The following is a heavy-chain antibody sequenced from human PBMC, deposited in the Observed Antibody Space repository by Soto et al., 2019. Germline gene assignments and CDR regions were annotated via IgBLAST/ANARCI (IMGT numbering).Heavy chain of an antibody. CDR2: IWYDGSNK. Sequence: GGSLRLSCAASGFTFSSYGMHWVRQAPGKGLEWVAVIWYDGSNKYYADSVKGRFTISRDNSKNTLYLQMNSLRAEDTAVYYCVRDATIFGGNYFDYWGQGTLVTVSS. D-gene: IGHD3-3*01. J-gene: IGHJ4*02. CDR1: GFTFSSYG. V-gene: IGHV3-33*01. CDR3: VRDATIFGGNYFDY.